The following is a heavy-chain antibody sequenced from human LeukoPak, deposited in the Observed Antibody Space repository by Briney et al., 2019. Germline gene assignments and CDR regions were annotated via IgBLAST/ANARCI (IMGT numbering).Heavy chain of an antibody. J-gene: IGHJ5*02. Sequence: PSETLSLTCTVSGGSVSSSSYYWGWIRQPPGRGLEWIASSYYSGSTYYNPSLKSRVTISVDTSKNQFSLKLSSVTAADTAVYYCARPYLRGTVVNNWFDPWGQGTLVTVSS. CDR1: GGSVSSSSYY. CDR3: ARPYLRGTVVNNWFDP. CDR2: SYYSGST. V-gene: IGHV4-39*01. D-gene: IGHD4-23*01.